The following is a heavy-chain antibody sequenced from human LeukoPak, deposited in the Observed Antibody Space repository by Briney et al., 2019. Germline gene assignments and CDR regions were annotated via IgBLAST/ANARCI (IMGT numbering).Heavy chain of an antibody. Sequence: SETLSLTCAVSGSSISSGYYWDWIRQPPGKGLEWIGSIYHSGSTYYNTSLKGRVTISLDMSKNQFSLRLRSVTAADTAMYYCARRRYDFWSGSPLDYWGRGTLVTASS. J-gene: IGHJ4*02. CDR1: GSSISSGYY. D-gene: IGHD3-3*01. V-gene: IGHV4-38-2*01. CDR2: IYHSGST. CDR3: ARRRYDFWSGSPLDY.